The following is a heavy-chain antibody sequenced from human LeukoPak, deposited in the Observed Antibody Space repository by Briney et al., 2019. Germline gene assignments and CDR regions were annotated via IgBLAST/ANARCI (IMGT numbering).Heavy chain of an antibody. CDR3: ATCNGDCYFNF. CDR1: GFTFRNAW. CDR2: VRSKAVGETT. D-gene: IGHD2-21*02. V-gene: IGHV3-15*01. J-gene: IGHJ4*02. Sequence: GGSLRLSCAASGFTFRNAWMNWVRQAPGKGLEWVARVRSKAVGETTYYAAPVKGRFSISRDDSRDMVYLQMNSLGTEDAAVYYCATCNGDCYFNFWGQGTLVTVSS.